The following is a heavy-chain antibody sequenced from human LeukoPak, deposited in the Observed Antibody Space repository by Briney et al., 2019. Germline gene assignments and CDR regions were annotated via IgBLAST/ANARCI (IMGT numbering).Heavy chain of an antibody. J-gene: IGHJ5*02. CDR2: INAGNGNT. CDR1: GYTFTSYA. CDR3: ARVTTYCSGGSCYSDWFDP. Sequence: ASVKVSCKASGYTFTSYAMHWVRQAPGQRLEWMGWINAGNGNTKYSQKFQGRVTITRDTSASTAYMELSSLRSEDTAVYYCARVTTYCSGGSCYSDWFDPWGQGTLVTVSS. V-gene: IGHV1-3*01. D-gene: IGHD2-15*01.